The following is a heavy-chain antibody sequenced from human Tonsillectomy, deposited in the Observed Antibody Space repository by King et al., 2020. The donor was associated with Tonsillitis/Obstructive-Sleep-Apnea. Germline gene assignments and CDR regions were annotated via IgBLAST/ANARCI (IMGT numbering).Heavy chain of an antibody. CDR1: GYTFTRNY. Sequence: QLVQSGAEVKKPGASVKVSCKASGYTFTRNYIHWVRQAPGQGLEWMGIINPSSGITTYAQKFQGRVTMTRDTPTSTVNMELRSLRSEDTSVYYCGRDDKDGRYFDYWGQGSLVTVSS. CDR2: INPSSGIT. CDR3: GRDDKDGRYFDY. D-gene: IGHD2-15*01. J-gene: IGHJ4*02. V-gene: IGHV1-46*01.